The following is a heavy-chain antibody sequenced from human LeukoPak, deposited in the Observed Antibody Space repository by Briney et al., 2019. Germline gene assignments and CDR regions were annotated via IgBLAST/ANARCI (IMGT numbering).Heavy chain of an antibody. V-gene: IGHV1-69*06. Sequence: GASVKVSCKASGYTFTSYYMHWVRQAPGQGLEWMGGIIPIFGTANYAQKFQGRVTITADKSTSTAYMELSSLRSEDTAVYYCARVGAIAVAGYVPADDNYYYYYMDVWGKGTTVTVSS. CDR2: IIPIFGTA. D-gene: IGHD6-19*01. CDR1: GYTFTSYY. J-gene: IGHJ6*03. CDR3: ARVGAIAVAGYVPADDNYYYYYMDV.